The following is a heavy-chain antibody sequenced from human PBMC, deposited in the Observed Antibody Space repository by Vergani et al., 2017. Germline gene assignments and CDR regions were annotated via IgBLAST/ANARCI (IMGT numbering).Heavy chain of an antibody. CDR1: GFTFSSYG. CDR2: ISYDGSNK. CDR3: AKXVVGATTDGDDFDY. V-gene: IGHV3-30*18. D-gene: IGHD1-26*01. J-gene: IGHJ4*02. Sequence: QVQLVESGGGVVQPGRSLTLSCAASGFTFSSYGMHWVRQAPGKGLEWVAVISYDGSNKYYADSVKGRFTISRDNSKNTLYLQMNSLRAEDTAVYYCAKXVVGATTDGDDFDYWGQGTLVTVSS.